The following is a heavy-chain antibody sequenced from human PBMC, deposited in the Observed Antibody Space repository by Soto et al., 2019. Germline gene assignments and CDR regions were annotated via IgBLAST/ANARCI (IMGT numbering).Heavy chain of an antibody. V-gene: IGHV3-23*01. CDR3: AKDPTPPIVLVPAAPTPPFDY. CDR2: ISGSGGST. J-gene: IGHJ4*02. D-gene: IGHD2-2*01. Sequence: PGGSLRLSCAASGFTFSSYAMSWVRQAPWKGLEWVSAISGSGGSTYYADSVKGRFTISRDNSKNTLYLQMNSLRAEDTAVYYCAKDPTPPIVLVPAAPTPPFDYWGQGTLVTVSS. CDR1: GFTFSSYA.